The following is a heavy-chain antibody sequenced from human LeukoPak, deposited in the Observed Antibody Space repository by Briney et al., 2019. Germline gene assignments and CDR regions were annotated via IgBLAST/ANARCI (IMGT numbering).Heavy chain of an antibody. V-gene: IGHV4-59*01. CDR1: GGSISSYY. Sequence: PSQTLSLTCTVSGGSISSYYWSWIRQPPGKGLEWIGYIYYSGSTNYNPSLKSRVTISVDTSKNQFSLKLSSVTAADTAVYYCARGGSSGWYTPRADFDYWGQGTLVTVSS. CDR3: ARGGSSGWYTPRADFDY. J-gene: IGHJ4*02. CDR2: IYYSGST. D-gene: IGHD6-19*01.